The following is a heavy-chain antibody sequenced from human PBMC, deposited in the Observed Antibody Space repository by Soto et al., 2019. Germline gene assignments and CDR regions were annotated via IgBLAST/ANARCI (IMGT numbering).Heavy chain of an antibody. V-gene: IGHV3-30*18. CDR3: AKDTAAYSSTAFDP. CDR1: GFTFSIYG. CDR2: ISYDGSNK. Sequence: GGSLRLSCAASGFTFSIYGMHWVRHAPGKGLEWVAVISYDGSNKYYADSVKGRFTISRDNSKNTLYLQMNSLRAEDTAVYYCAKDTAAYSSTAFDPWGQGTLVTVSS. D-gene: IGHD6-13*01. J-gene: IGHJ5*02.